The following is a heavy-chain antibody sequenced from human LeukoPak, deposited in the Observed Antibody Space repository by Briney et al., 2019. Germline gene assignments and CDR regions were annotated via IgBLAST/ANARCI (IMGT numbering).Heavy chain of an antibody. CDR1: GGSITSYY. Sequence: SETLSLTCTVSGGSITSYYWSWIRQPPGKGLEWIAYIYNSGSTNYNPSLKSRVTISVDTSKNQFSLKLSSVTAADTAVYYCARASYRSNNAFDIWGQGTMVTVSS. D-gene: IGHD6-13*01. CDR2: IYNSGST. V-gene: IGHV4-59*12. CDR3: ARASYRSNNAFDI. J-gene: IGHJ3*02.